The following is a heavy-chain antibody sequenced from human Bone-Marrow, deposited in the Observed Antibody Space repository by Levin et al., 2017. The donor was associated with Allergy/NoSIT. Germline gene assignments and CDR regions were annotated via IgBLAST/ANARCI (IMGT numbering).Heavy chain of an antibody. J-gene: IGHJ4*02. D-gene: IGHD5-12*01. V-gene: IGHV4-31*03. CDR3: ARGGVVATSRFDY. CDR2: IYYSGST. CDR1: GGSISSGGYY. Sequence: SETLSLTCTVSGGSISSGGYYWSWIRQHPGKGLEWIGYIYYSGSTYYNPSLKSRVTISVDTSKNQFSLKLSSVTAADTVVYYCARGGVVATSRFDYWGQGTLVTVSS.